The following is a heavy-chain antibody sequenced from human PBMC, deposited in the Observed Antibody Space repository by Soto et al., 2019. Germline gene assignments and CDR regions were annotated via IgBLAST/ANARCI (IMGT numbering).Heavy chain of an antibody. CDR3: ARDRGYYDSSGYYSPRTSFDY. V-gene: IGHV1-18*01. CDR1: GYTFTSYG. J-gene: IGHJ4*02. CDR2: ISAYNGNT. D-gene: IGHD3-22*01. Sequence: ASVKVSCKASGYTFTSYGISWVRQAPGQGLEWMGWISAYNGNTNYAQKLQGRVTMTTDTSTSTAYMELRSLRSDDTAVYYCARDRGYYDSSGYYSPRTSFDYWGQGTLVTVSS.